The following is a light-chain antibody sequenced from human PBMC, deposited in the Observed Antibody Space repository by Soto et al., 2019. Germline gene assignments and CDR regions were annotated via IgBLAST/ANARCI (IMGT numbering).Light chain of an antibody. Sequence: SVLTQPPSASGSPGQSVAISCTVTSSDVGGYNYVSWYQQHPGKAPKLMIYEVNKRPSGVPDRFSGSKSGNTASLTVSGLQAEDEADYYCSSYAGSSNVFGTGTRSPS. CDR1: SSDVGGYNY. J-gene: IGLJ1*01. CDR3: SSYAGSSNV. V-gene: IGLV2-8*01. CDR2: EVN.